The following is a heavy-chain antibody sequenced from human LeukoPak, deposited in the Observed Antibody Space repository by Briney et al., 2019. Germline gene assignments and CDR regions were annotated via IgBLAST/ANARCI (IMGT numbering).Heavy chain of an antibody. V-gene: IGHV4-4*07. D-gene: IGHD3-9*01. CDR2: IYSSGST. J-gene: IGHJ6*03. CDR3: ARLLRYFDWLLFSYYMDV. Sequence: SETLSLTCTVSGDSINSFYWSWIRQPAGKGLEWIGHIYSSGSTNYSPSLKSRVTMSVDTSKNQLSLKLSSVTAADTAVYYCARLLRYFDWLLFSYYMDVWGKGTTVTISS. CDR1: GDSINSFY.